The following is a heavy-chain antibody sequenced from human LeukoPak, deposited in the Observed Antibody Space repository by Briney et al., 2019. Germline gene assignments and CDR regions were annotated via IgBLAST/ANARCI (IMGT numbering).Heavy chain of an antibody. CDR1: GGSISSYY. D-gene: IGHD3-3*01. CDR3: ARGKVLVFYDYYYMDV. Sequence: SETLSLTCTVSGGSISSYYWSWIRQPAGKGLEWIGRIYTSGSTNYNPSLKSRVTISVDTSKNQFSLKLSSVTAADTAVYYCARGKVLVFYDYYYMDVWGKGTTVTVSS. CDR2: IYTSGST. V-gene: IGHV4-4*07. J-gene: IGHJ6*03.